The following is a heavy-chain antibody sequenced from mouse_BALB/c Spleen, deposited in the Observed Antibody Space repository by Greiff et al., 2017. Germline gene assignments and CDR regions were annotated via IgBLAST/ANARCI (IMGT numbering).Heavy chain of an antibody. CDR3: ARSSDGNYPDFDY. D-gene: IGHD2-1*01. CDR2: ISTYYGDA. J-gene: IGHJ2*01. CDR1: GYTFTDYA. V-gene: IGHV1S137*01. Sequence: QVQLQQSGAELVRPGVSVKISCKGSGYTFTDYAMHWVKQSHAKSLEWIGVISTYYGDASYNQKFKGKATMTVDKSSSTAYMELARLTSEDSAIYYCARSSDGNYPDFDYWGQGTTLTVSS.